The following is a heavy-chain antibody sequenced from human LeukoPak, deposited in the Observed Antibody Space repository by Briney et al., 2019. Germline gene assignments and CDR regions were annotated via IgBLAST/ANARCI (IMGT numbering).Heavy chain of an antibody. V-gene: IGHV1-18*01. Sequence: AAVKVSCKASGYTFTSYGISWVRQAPGHGLDWMGWISAYNGNTNYAQKLQGRVTMTTDTSTSTAYMELRSLRSDDTAVYYCARGRGITGTTPLDYWGQGTLVTVSS. CDR1: GYTFTSYG. CDR2: ISAYNGNT. CDR3: ARGRGITGTTPLDY. D-gene: IGHD1-20*01. J-gene: IGHJ4*02.